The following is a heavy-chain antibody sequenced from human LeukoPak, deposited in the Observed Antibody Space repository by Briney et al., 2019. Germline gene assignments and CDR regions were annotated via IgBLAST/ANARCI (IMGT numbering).Heavy chain of an antibody. V-gene: IGHV3-23*01. D-gene: IGHD3-10*01. CDR2: ISGSGGST. Sequence: SGRSLRLSCAASGFTFSSYAMSWVRQAPGKGLEWVSAISGSGGSTYYADSVKGRFTISRDNSKNTLYLQMNSLRAEDTAVYYCAKDQGYMVRGWGQGTLVTVSS. CDR1: GFTFSSYA. CDR3: AKDQGYMVRG. J-gene: IGHJ4*02.